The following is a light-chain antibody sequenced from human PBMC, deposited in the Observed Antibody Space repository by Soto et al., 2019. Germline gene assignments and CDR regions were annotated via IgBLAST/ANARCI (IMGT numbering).Light chain of an antibody. J-gene: IGKJ5*01. CDR1: QSISNY. Sequence: DIQMTQSPSSLSASVGDRATITFRASQSISNYLNWYQQKPGKAPKLLIYSTSTLQSGVPSRFSGSGSGTQFTLTISTLQPEDFATYYCQQNYRTPVTFGQGTRLEIK. CDR3: QQNYRTPVT. V-gene: IGKV1-39*01. CDR2: STS.